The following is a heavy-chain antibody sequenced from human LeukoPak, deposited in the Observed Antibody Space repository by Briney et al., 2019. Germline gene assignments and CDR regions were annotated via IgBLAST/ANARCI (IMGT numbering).Heavy chain of an antibody. J-gene: IGHJ4*02. CDR2: IYYSGST. V-gene: IGHV4-59*01. CDR3: AREAQQYSGSYYVDY. D-gene: IGHD1-26*01. Sequence: PSETLSLTCTVSGGSISSYYWSWIRQPPGKGLEWIGYIYYSGSTNYNPSLKSRVTISVDKSKNQFSLKLSSVTAADTAVYYCAREAQQYSGSYYVDYWGQGTLVTVPS. CDR1: GGSISSYY.